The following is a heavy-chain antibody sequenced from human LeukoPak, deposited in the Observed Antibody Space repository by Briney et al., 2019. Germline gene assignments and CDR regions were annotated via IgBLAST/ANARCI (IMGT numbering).Heavy chain of an antibody. V-gene: IGHV1-2*02. Sequence: ASVKVSCKASGYIFTAHYIHWVRQAPGQGLEWMGWINPNNGVTNYAQKFQGRVTMTRDTSITTVYMELSSLRSGDTAVYYCVRIYYGPDYWGQGTLVTVSS. D-gene: IGHD4-17*01. CDR3: VRIYYGPDY. J-gene: IGHJ4*02. CDR1: GYIFTAHY. CDR2: INPNNGVT.